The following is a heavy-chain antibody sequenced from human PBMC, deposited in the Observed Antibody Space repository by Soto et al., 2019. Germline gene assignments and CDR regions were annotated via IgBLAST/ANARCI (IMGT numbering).Heavy chain of an antibody. J-gene: IGHJ6*02. V-gene: IGHV1-46*01. CDR2: INPGGGRT. CDR1: GYIFSSHC. CDR3: ARDVSGPGATYVMDV. D-gene: IGHD2-2*01. Sequence: GASVKVSCKSSGYIFSSHCIYWVRQAPGQGLQWMEIINPGGGRTAYAQKFQGRVTLTRDMSTSTVYMELTSLTYDDTAVYYCARDVSGPGATYVMDVWGQGTTVTVSS.